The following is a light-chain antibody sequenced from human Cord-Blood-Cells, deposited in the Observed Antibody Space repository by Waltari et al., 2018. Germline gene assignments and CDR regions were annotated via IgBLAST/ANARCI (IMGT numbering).Light chain of an antibody. CDR3: QQYYSTPYT. CDR1: QSVLSSSNNKNY. CDR2: WAS. Sequence: DIVMTQSPDYLAVSLGERATINCKPSQSVLSSSNNKNYLAWYQQKPGQPPKLLIYWASTRESGVPDRFSGSGSGTDFTLTISSLQAEDVAVYYCQQYYSTPYTFGQGTKLEIK. J-gene: IGKJ2*01. V-gene: IGKV4-1*01.